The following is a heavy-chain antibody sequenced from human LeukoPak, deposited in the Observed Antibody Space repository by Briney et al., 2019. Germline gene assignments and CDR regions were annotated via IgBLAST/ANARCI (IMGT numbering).Heavy chain of an antibody. V-gene: IGHV3-30-3*02. CDR2: ISYDGSNK. Sequence: PGRSLRLSCAASGFTFSSYAMHWVRQAPGKGLEWVAVISYDGSNKYYADSVKGRFTISRDNSKNTLYLQMNSLRAEDTAVYYCAKIPYYDFWSGYGYFDYWGQGTLVTVSS. J-gene: IGHJ4*02. CDR3: AKIPYYDFWSGYGYFDY. CDR1: GFTFSSYA. D-gene: IGHD3-3*01.